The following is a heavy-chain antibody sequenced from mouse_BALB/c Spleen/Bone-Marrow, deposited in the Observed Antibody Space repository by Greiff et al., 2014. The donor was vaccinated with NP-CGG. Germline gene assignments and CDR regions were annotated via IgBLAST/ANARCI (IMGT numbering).Heavy chain of an antibody. CDR1: GYTFTSYW. D-gene: IGHD1-2*01. J-gene: IGHJ4*01. CDR2: IYPGSGST. Sequence: LQQSGSELVRPGASVKLSCKASGYTFTSYWMHWVKQRHGQGLEWIGNIYPGSGSTNYGEKFKSKGTLTVDTSSSTAYMHLSSLTSEDSAVYYCTRERHYYGYVGAMDYWGQGTSVTVSS. CDR3: TRERHYYGYVGAMDY. V-gene: IGHV1S22*01.